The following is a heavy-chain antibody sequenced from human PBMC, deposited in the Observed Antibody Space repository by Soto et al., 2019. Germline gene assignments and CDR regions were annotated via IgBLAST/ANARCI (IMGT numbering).Heavy chain of an antibody. D-gene: IGHD3-10*01. CDR3: ARDGLRFGELFGYNWFDP. CDR1: GFTFSSYV. J-gene: IGHJ5*02. CDR2: IWYDGINK. V-gene: IGHV3-33*01. Sequence: GGSLRLSCAASGFTFSSYVVHWVRQAPGKGLEWVAVIWYDGINKYYADSVKGRFTISRDNSKNTLYLQMNSLRAEDTAVYYCARDGLRFGELFGYNWFDPWGQGTMVTV.